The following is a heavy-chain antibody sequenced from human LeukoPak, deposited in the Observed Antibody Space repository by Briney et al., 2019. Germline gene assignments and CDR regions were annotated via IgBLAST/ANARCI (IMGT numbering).Heavy chain of an antibody. CDR3: ARGSGDY. V-gene: IGHV3-23*01. CDR2: ISGTGGTK. J-gene: IGHJ4*02. Sequence: PGGSLRLSCAGSGFTFNNYAMSWVRQAPGKGLEWVAGISGTGGTKFFADSVKGRFTISRDNAKNSLYLQMTSLRAEDTAVYYCARGSGDYSGQGTLVTVSS. CDR1: GFTFNNYA.